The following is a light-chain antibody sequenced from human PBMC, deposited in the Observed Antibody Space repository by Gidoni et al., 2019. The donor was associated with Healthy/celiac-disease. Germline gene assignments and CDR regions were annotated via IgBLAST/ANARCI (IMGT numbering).Light chain of an antibody. J-gene: IGKJ1*01. V-gene: IGKV3-15*01. Sequence: EIVMPQSPATLSVSPGERATLPCRASQSVSSNLAWYQQKPGQAPRLLIYGASTRATGIPARFSGSGSGTEFTLTISSLQSEDFAVYYCQQYNNWRTFGQXTKVEIK. CDR3: QQYNNWRT. CDR2: GAS. CDR1: QSVSSN.